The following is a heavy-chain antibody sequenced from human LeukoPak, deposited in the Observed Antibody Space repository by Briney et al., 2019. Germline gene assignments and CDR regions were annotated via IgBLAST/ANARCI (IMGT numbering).Heavy chain of an antibody. V-gene: IGHV3-7*03. D-gene: IGHD5-18*01. J-gene: IGHJ4*02. CDR3: ARLEIQLWLPHY. CDR2: IKQDGSEK. CDR1: GFTFSSYW. Sequence: GGSLRLSCAASGFTFSSYWMSWVRQTPGKGQEWVANIKQDGSEKYYVDSVKGRFTISRDNAKNSLYLQMNNLRAEDTAVYYCARLEIQLWLPHYWGQGTLVTVSS.